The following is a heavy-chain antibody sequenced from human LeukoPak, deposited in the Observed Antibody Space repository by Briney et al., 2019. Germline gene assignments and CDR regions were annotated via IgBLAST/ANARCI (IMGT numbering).Heavy chain of an antibody. J-gene: IGHJ4*02. CDR2: INHSGST. V-gene: IGHV4-34*01. Sequence: SETLFLTCAVYGGSFSGYYWSWIRQPPGKGLGWIGEINHSGSTNYNPSLKSRVTISVDTSKNQFSLKLSSVTAADTAVYYCARGTAAAAGRACFDYWGQGTLVTVSS. D-gene: IGHD6-13*01. CDR1: GGSFSGYY. CDR3: ARGTAAAAGRACFDY.